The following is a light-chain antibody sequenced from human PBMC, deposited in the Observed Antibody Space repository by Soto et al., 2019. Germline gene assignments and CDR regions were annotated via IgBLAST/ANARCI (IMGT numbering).Light chain of an antibody. J-gene: IGKJ4*02. CDR3: QQANSFPLT. Sequence: DIQMTQSPSSVSASVGDRVTITCWASQGISSLLAWYQHKPGKAPNLLIHTASSLQSGVPSRFSGSGSGTVFTLTISSLQPEDFATYYCQQANSFPLTFGGGTKVEIK. V-gene: IGKV1-12*01. CDR1: QGISSL. CDR2: TAS.